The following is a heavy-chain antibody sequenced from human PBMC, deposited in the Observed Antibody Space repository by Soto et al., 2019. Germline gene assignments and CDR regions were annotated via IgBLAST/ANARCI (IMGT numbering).Heavy chain of an antibody. CDR3: ATGTIYGDGKNWFDP. V-gene: IGHV1-24*01. Sequence: ASVKVSCKVSGYTLTELSMHWVRQAPGKGLEWMGGFDPEDGETIYAQKFQGRVTMTEDTFTDTAYMELSSLRSEYTAVYYCATGTIYGDGKNWFDPWGQGTLVTVSS. D-gene: IGHD4-17*01. J-gene: IGHJ5*02. CDR2: FDPEDGET. CDR1: GYTLTELS.